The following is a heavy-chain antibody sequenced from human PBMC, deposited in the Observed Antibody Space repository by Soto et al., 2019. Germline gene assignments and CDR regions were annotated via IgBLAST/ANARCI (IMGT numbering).Heavy chain of an antibody. Sequence: GASVKVSCKASGGTFSSYAISWVRQAPGQGLEWKGGIIPIFGTANYAQKFQGRVTITADESTSTAYLELSSLRSEDTAVYYCARARGGTGTTWWANYYGMDVWGQGTTVTVSS. CDR1: GGTFSSYA. D-gene: IGHD1-7*01. V-gene: IGHV1-69*01. J-gene: IGHJ6*02. CDR3: ARARGGTGTTWWANYYGMDV. CDR2: IIPIFGTA.